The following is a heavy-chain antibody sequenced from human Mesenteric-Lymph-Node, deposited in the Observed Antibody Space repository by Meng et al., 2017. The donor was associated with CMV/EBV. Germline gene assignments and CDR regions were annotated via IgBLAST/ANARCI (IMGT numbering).Heavy chain of an antibody. CDR3: TKPTIFGDVAWFDP. D-gene: IGHD3-3*01. CDR1: GFTFSDYY. Sequence: GESLKISCAASGFTFSDYYMSWIRQAPGKGLEWVSYISSSGSTIYYAGSVKGRFTISRDNARNSLHLQLNSLRAEDTGVYYCTKPTIFGDVAWFDPWGQGTLVTVSS. CDR2: ISSSGSTI. J-gene: IGHJ5*02. V-gene: IGHV3-11*04.